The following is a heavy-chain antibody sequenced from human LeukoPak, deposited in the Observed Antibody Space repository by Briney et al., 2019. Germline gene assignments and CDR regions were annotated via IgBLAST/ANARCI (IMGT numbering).Heavy chain of an antibody. Sequence: ASVKVSCKASGYRFTGYFMHWVRQAPGHGLEWMGWINPNTGDTNYAQKFRGWVTMTRDTSISTAYMDLSRLKPDDTAVYYCARENPMVRGAIDYWGQGTLVTVSS. D-gene: IGHD3-10*01. CDR1: GYRFTGYF. V-gene: IGHV1-2*04. J-gene: IGHJ4*02. CDR2: INPNTGDT. CDR3: ARENPMVRGAIDY.